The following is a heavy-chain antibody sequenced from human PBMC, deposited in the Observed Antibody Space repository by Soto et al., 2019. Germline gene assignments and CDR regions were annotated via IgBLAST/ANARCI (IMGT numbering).Heavy chain of an antibody. CDR1: GGSISSCY. J-gene: IGHJ4*02. Sequence: PSETLSLTCTVSGGSISSCYWSWIRQPPGKGLEWIGYSYYRGGTNYNPSLKSRVTISVDTSKNQFSLKLSSVTAADTAVYYCARDYYGSGSPPLGHWGQGTLVTVS. CDR2: SYYRGGT. D-gene: IGHD3-10*01. V-gene: IGHV4-59*12. CDR3: ARDYYGSGSPPLGH.